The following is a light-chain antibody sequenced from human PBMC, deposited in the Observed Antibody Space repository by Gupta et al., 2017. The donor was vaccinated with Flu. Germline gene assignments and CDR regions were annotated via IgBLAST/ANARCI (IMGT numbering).Light chain of an antibody. CDR1: QRVLYSSNNKNY. J-gene: IGKJ1*01. CDR2: WAS. V-gene: IGKV4-1*01. Sequence: DLVMTQSPDSLAVSLGERATITCTSSQRVLYSSNNKNYLAWYQQKPGQPPKLLISWASTRESGVPDRFSGSGSGTDFTLTISSLQAEDVAVYYCKQYDTMPPWTFGQGTKVEIK. CDR3: KQYDTMPPWT.